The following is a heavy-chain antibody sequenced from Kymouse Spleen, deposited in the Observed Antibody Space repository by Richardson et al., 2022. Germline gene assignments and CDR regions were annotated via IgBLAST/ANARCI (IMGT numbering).Heavy chain of an antibody. J-gene: IGHJ3*02. Sequence: QVQLQQWGAGLLKPSETLSLTCAVYGGSFSGYYWSWIRQPPGKGLEWIGEINHSGSTNYNPSLKSRVTISVDTSKNQFSLKLSSVTAADTAVYYCARGEGGIVLMVYARAFDIWGQGTMVTVSS. CDR2: INHSGST. CDR3: ARGEGGIVLMVYARAFDI. CDR1: GGSFSGYY. D-gene: IGHD2-8*01. V-gene: IGHV4-34*01.